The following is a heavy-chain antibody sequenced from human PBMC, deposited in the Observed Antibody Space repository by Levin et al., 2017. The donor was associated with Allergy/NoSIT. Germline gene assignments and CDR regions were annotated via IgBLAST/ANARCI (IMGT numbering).Heavy chain of an antibody. CDR1: GGTFSSYT. CDR3: ARVGGDYEDAFDI. J-gene: IGHJ3*02. CDR2: IIPILGIA. V-gene: IGHV1-69*02. D-gene: IGHD4-17*01. Sequence: SVKVSCKASGGTFSSYTISWVRQAPGQGLEWMGRIIPILGIANYAQKFQGRVTITADKSTSTAYMELSSLRSEDTAVYYCARVGGDYEDAFDIWGQGTMVTVSS.